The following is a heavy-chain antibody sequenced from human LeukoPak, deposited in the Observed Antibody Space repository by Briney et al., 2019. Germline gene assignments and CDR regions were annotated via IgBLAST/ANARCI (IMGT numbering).Heavy chain of an antibody. J-gene: IGHJ3*02. CDR3: ARELRGQQLPDDAFDI. CDR1: GFTFSSYG. V-gene: IGHV3-30*03. D-gene: IGHD6-13*01. Sequence: GTSLRLSCAASGFTFSSYGMHWVRQAPGKGLEWVAVISYDGSNKYYADSVKGRFTISRDNSKNTLYLQMNSLRAEDTAVYYCARELRGQQLPDDAFDIWGQGTMVTVSS. CDR2: ISYDGSNK.